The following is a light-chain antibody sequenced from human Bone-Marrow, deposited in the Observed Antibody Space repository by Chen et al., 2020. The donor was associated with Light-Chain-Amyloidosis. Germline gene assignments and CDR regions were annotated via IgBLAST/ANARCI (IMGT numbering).Light chain of an antibody. V-gene: IGLV2-11*01. J-gene: IGLJ1*01. CDR3: CSHTGDSYV. CDR2: EVT. CDR1: SNNVRAYNY. Sequence: QSALTQPRSVSGSPGQSVTVSCTRTSNNVRAYNYVSWYQQHPGKAPKVMIYEVTERPSGVPERFSGSKSGNTASLTISGLQAEDEADYYCCSHTGDSYVFGTGTKVTVL.